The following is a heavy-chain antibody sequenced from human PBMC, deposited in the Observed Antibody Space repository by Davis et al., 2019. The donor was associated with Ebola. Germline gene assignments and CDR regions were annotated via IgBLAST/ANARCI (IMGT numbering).Heavy chain of an antibody. Sequence: GESLKISCAASGFTFSSYWMHWVRQAPGKGLVWVSRINSDGSSTSYADSVKGRFTISRDNAKNTLYLQMNSLRAEDTAVYYCAKDIEWELPRGAFDIWGQGTMVTVSS. V-gene: IGHV3-74*01. CDR3: AKDIEWELPRGAFDI. J-gene: IGHJ3*02. D-gene: IGHD1-26*01. CDR2: INSDGSST. CDR1: GFTFSSYW.